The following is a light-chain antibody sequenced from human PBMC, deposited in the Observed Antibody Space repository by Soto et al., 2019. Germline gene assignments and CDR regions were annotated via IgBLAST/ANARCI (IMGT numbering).Light chain of an antibody. V-gene: IGKV3-20*01. J-gene: IGKJ1*01. Sequence: ETVLTQSPGTLSLSPGERATLSCRASQSVSSNYLAWYQQKPGQPPRFLIYGATSRATGIPDRFSGSGSGTDFTLTISRLEPEDFAVYYCQQYGDSPQTFGQGTKVEIK. CDR3: QQYGDSPQT. CDR2: GAT. CDR1: QSVSSNY.